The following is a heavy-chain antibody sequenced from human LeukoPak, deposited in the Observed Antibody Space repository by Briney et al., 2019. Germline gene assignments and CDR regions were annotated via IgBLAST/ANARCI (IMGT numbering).Heavy chain of an antibody. Sequence: PGGSLRLSCAASGFTVSSNYMSWVRQAPGKGLEWVSVIYSGGSTCYADSVKGRFTISRDNSKNTLYLQMNSLRAEDTAVYYCARHYYDSSGYQGIDYWGQGTLVTVSS. J-gene: IGHJ4*02. CDR3: ARHYYDSSGYQGIDY. D-gene: IGHD3-22*01. CDR2: IYSGGST. V-gene: IGHV3-53*01. CDR1: GFTVSSNY.